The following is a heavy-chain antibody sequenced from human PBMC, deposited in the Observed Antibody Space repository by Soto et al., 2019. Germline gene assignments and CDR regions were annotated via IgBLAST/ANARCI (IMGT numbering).Heavy chain of an antibody. J-gene: IGHJ4*02. CDR3: ARLGYYGSGSYLADY. CDR1: GYTFTSYG. Sequence: ASVKVSCKASGYTFTSYGISWVRQAPGQGLEWMGWISAHNGNTNYAQKLQGRVTMTTNTPTRSAYMELRSLRSDDTAVYYCARLGYYGSGSYLADYWGQGTLVTVSS. CDR2: ISAHNGNT. V-gene: IGHV1-18*01. D-gene: IGHD3-10*01.